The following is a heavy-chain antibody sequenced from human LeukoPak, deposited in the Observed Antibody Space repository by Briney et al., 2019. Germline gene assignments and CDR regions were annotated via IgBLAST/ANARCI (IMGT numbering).Heavy chain of an antibody. CDR2: ILYDGSNK. D-gene: IGHD1-26*01. CDR3: AKKDTPDEVGGGVGAFDM. J-gene: IGHJ3*02. Sequence: GGSLRLSCAASGFIFSSYGMHWVRQAPGKGLEWVAIILYDGSNKYYADSVKGRFTISRDNSKNTLYLQMNTLRAEDTAVYYCAKKDTPDEVGGGVGAFDMWGQGTMVTVSS. V-gene: IGHV3-30*18. CDR1: GFIFSSYG.